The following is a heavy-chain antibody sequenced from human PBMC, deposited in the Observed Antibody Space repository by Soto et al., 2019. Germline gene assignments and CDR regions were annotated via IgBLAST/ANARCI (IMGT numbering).Heavy chain of an antibody. Sequence: PGGSLRLSCAASGFTFSSYAMSWVRQAPGKGLEWVSAISGSGGSTYYADSVKGRFTISRDNSKNTLYLQMNSLRAEDTAVYYCAKDRSGSGWYYQGYYFDYWGQGTLVTVSS. CDR3: AKDRSGSGWYYQGYYFDY. CDR1: GFTFSSYA. CDR2: ISGSGGST. J-gene: IGHJ4*02. V-gene: IGHV3-23*01. D-gene: IGHD6-19*01.